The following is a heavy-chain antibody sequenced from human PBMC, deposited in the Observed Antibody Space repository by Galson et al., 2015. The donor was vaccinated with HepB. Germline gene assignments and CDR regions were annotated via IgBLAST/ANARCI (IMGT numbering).Heavy chain of an antibody. CDR2: ISSSGSSI. Sequence: SLRLSCAASGFTFSSYSINWVRQAPGKGLEWVSYISSSGSSIHYGDPVKGRFTISRDNAKNSLFLQMSSLRAEDTAVYYCARGSGATSMLTYDYWGQGTLVTVSS. CDR1: GFTFSSYS. D-gene: IGHD3-16*01. V-gene: IGHV3-48*01. CDR3: ARGSGATSMLTYDY. J-gene: IGHJ4*02.